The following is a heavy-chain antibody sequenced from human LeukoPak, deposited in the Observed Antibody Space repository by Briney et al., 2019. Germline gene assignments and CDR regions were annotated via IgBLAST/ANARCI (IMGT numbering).Heavy chain of an antibody. CDR1: GFTFSSYA. J-gene: IGHJ3*02. Sequence: GGSLRLSCAASGFTFSSYAMSWVRQAPGKGLEWVANIKQDGSEKYYVDSVKGRFTISRDNAKNSLYLQMNSLRAEDTAVYYCARDKEYYGSGSSSDAFDIWGQGTMVTVSS. CDR3: ARDKEYYGSGSSSDAFDI. CDR2: IKQDGSEK. V-gene: IGHV3-7*01. D-gene: IGHD3-10*01.